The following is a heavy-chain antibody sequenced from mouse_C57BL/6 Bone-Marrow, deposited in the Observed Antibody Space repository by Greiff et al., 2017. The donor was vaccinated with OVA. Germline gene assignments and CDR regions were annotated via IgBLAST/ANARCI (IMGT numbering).Heavy chain of an antibody. J-gene: IGHJ4*01. CDR3: ARWYYAMDY. CDR2: INPSSGYT. V-gene: IGHV1-7*01. CDR1: GYTFTSYW. Sequence: QVQLQQSGAELAKPGASVKLSCKASGYTFTSYWMHWVKQRPGQGLEWIGYINPSSGYTKYNQKFKDKATLTADKYSSTAYMQLSSLTYEDSAVYYCARWYYAMDYWGQGTSVTVSS.